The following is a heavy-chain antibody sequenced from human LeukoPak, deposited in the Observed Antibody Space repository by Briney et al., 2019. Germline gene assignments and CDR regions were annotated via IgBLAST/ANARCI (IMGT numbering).Heavy chain of an antibody. Sequence: SETLSLTCTVSGGSISSYYWSWIRQPPGKGLEWIGYIYYSGSTNYNPSLKSRVTISVDTSKNQFSLKLSSVTAADTAVYYCARGEYYDSSGYRYYYYGMDVWGQGTTVTVSS. CDR3: ARGEYYDSSGYRYYYYGMDV. V-gene: IGHV4-59*01. CDR1: GGSISSYY. D-gene: IGHD3-22*01. CDR2: IYYSGST. J-gene: IGHJ6*02.